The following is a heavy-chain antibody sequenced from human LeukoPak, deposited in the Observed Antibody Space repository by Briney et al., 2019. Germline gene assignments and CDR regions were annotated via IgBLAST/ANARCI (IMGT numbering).Heavy chain of an antibody. J-gene: IGHJ4*02. CDR1: EFTFSNYG. CDR2: VRSNGNDK. V-gene: IGHV3-30*02. CDR3: ATAGLDY. Sequence: GGSLRLSCAASEFTFSNYGKHWVRQAPGKGLEWVTFVRSNGNDKYYADSVKGRFTISRDNSKNTLYLQMNSLRTEDTAIYYCATAGLDYWGQGSLVTVSS. D-gene: IGHD2-21*02.